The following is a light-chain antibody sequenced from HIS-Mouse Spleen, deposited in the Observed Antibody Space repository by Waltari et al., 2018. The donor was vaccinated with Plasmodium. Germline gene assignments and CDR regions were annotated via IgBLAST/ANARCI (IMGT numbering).Light chain of an antibody. V-gene: IGLV3-10*01. Sequence: SYELTQPPSVSVSPGQTARITCSGDALPKKYAYWYQQKSCPAPVLVIYEDSKRPSGMPERFSGSSSGTMATVTSSGAQVEDEADYYGYSTDSSGNHRVFGGGTKLTVL. J-gene: IGLJ3*02. CDR2: EDS. CDR1: ALPKKY. CDR3: YSTDSSGNHRV.